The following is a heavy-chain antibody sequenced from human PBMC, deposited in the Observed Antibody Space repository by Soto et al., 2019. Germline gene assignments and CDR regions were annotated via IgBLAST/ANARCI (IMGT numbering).Heavy chain of an antibody. V-gene: IGHV1-69*06. CDR2: ILPIFGTT. CDR1: GLIFSSYA. D-gene: IGHD3-9*01. J-gene: IGHJ6*02. Sequence: QVQLVQSGAEVKKPGSSVKVSCKASGLIFSSYAISWVRQAPGQGLEWVGGILPIFGTTNYAQRFKGRVTSTADTSTTTTYLDLSSLSSEDTAVYFCVRSAKYAISTGKGYYFPGMDVWGQGTTVTVSS. CDR3: VRSAKYAISTGKGYYFPGMDV.